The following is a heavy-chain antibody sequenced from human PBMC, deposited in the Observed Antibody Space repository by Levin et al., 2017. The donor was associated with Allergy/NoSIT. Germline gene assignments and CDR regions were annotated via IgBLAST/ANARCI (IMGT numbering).Heavy chain of an antibody. CDR3: TRQYNGNEPIDD. D-gene: IGHD5-12*01. CDR2: ISYDGRNK. V-gene: IGHV3-30*03. J-gene: IGHJ4*02. CDR1: GFTFNNYA. Sequence: PGGSLRLSCAASGFTFNNYAIHWVRQAPGKGLEWVSLISYDGRNKYYADPVKGRFTISRDNSSKTVYLQMDSLRPEDTAVYFCTRQYNGNEPIDDWGQGSQVIVFS.